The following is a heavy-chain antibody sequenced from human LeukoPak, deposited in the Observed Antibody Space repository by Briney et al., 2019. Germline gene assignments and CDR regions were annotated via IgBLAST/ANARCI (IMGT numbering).Heavy chain of an antibody. CDR3: GRRSIAARSGFN. J-gene: IGHJ4*02. Sequence: GESLKISRKGSGYRFTNYWIGWVRQMPGKGVEGVGIIYPGDSETRYSPAFQGQTTISADKYISTAYLQWSSLKASDAAMYYCGRRSIAARSGFNWGQGTLVTVSS. CDR1: GYRFTNYW. V-gene: IGHV5-51*01. CDR2: IYPGDSET. D-gene: IGHD6-6*01.